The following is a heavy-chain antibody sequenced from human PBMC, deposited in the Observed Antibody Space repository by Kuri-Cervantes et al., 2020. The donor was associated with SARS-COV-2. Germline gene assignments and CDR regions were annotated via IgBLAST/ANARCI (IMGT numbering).Heavy chain of an antibody. Sequence: LKISCSASGFTFSSYAMHWVRQAPGKGLEYVSAISSNGGSTYYADSVKGRFTISRDNSKNTLYLQMSSLRAEDTAVYYCVKDVGYGDLAFGYWGQGTLVTVSS. CDR3: VKDVGYGDLAFGY. D-gene: IGHD4-17*01. CDR1: GFTFSSYA. J-gene: IGHJ4*02. CDR2: ISSNGGST. V-gene: IGHV3-64D*08.